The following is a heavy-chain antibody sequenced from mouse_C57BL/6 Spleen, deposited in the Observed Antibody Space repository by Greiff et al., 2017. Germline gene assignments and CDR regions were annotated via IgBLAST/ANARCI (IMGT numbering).Heavy chain of an antibody. CDR1: GFTFSSYT. CDR2: ISGGGGNT. J-gene: IGHJ2*01. V-gene: IGHV5-9*01. D-gene: IGHD4-1*01. Sequence: EVQLVESGGGLVKPGGSLKLSCAASGFTFSSYTMSWVRQTPEKRLAWVATISGGGGNTYYPASVKGRFTRSRDNAKNTLYRQMSSLRSEDTALYYCASINLRWDVFDYWGQGTTLTVSS. CDR3: ASINLRWDVFDY.